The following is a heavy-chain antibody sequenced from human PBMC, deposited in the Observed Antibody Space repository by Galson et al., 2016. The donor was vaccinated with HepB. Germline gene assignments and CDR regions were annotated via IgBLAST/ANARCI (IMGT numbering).Heavy chain of an antibody. V-gene: IGHV3-33*06. CDR1: AFTFSNYG. J-gene: IGHJ4*02. CDR3: AKSKGGVWSYYFDY. CDR2: IWTDGSNK. D-gene: IGHD6-19*01. Sequence: SLRLSCAASAFTFSNYGMHWVRQAPGKGLEWVAGIWTDGSNKYYGDSVKGRFTISRDSSKNTLYLRMNSLRAEDTAVYYCAKSKGGVWSYYFDYWGQGTLVTVSS.